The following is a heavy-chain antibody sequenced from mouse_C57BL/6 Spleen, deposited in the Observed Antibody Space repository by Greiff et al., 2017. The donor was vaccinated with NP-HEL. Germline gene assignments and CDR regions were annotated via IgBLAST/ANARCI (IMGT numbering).Heavy chain of an antibody. CDR2: IYPSDSET. CDR3: ARGITTVVATRWYFDV. CDR1: GYTFTSYW. J-gene: IGHJ1*03. Sequence: QVHVKQPGAELVRPGSSVKLSCKASGYTFTSYWMDWVKQRPGQGLEWIGNIYPSDSETHYNQKFKDKATLTVDKSSSTAYMQLSSLTSEDSAVYYCARGITTVVATRWYFDVWGTGTTVTVSS. V-gene: IGHV1-61*01. D-gene: IGHD1-1*01.